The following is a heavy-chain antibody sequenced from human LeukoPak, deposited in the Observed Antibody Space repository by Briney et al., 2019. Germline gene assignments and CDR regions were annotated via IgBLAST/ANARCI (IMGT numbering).Heavy chain of an antibody. CDR3: AKEIRPGIAVAGRDY. D-gene: IGHD6-19*01. V-gene: IGHV3-23*01. CDR2: ISGSGGST. J-gene: IGHJ4*02. Sequence: QAGGSLRLSCAASGFTFSSYAMSWVRQAPGKGLEWVSAISGSGGSTYYADSVKGRFTISRDNSKNTLYLQMNSPRAEDTAVYYCAKEIRPGIAVAGRDYWGQGTLVTVSS. CDR1: GFTFSSYA.